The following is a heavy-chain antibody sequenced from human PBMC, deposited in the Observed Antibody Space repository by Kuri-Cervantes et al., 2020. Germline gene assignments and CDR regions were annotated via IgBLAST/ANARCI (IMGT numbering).Heavy chain of an antibody. CDR3: ARGFSGKDAFDI. Sequence: GESLKISCAASGFTFSSYSMNWVRQAPGKGLEWVSSISSSSSYIYYADSVKGRFTISRDNAKNSLYLQMNSLRAEDTAVYYCARGFSGKDAFDIWGRGTMVTVSS. D-gene: IGHD3-3*01. CDR2: ISSSSSYI. V-gene: IGHV3-21*01. CDR1: GFTFSSYS. J-gene: IGHJ3*02.